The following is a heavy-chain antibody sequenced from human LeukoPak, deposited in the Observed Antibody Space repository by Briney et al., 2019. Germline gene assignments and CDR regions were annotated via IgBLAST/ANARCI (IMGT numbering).Heavy chain of an antibody. D-gene: IGHD3-10*01. J-gene: IGHJ6*02. V-gene: IGHV4-31*03. CDR3: AGDPVWFGELSTYYYYYGMDV. Sequence: SQTPSLTCTVSGGSISSGGYYWSWIRQHPGKGLEWIGYIYYSGSTYYNPSLKSRVTISVDTSKNQFSLKLSSVTAADTAVYYCAGDPVWFGELSTYYYYYGMDVWGQGTTVTVSS. CDR1: GGSISSGGYY. CDR2: IYYSGST.